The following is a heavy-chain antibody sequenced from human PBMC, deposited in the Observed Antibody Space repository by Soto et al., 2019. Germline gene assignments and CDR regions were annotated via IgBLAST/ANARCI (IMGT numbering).Heavy chain of an antibody. CDR3: ASYTGCITSSCFANDAFDI. CDR2: IVVGSGNT. CDR1: GFTFTSSA. Sequence: GASVKVSCKASGFTFTSSAVQWVRQARGQRLEWIGWIVVGSGNTNYAQKFQERVTITRDMSTSTAYMELSSLRSEDTAVYFCASYTGCITSSCFANDAFDIWGQGTMVTVSS. J-gene: IGHJ3*02. D-gene: IGHD2-2*01. V-gene: IGHV1-58*01.